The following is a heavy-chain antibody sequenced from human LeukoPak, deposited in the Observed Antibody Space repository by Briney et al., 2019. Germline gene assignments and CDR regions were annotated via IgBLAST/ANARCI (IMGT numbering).Heavy chain of an antibody. CDR2: IYNSGST. CDR3: ARQRGSRWQTPGWFDP. CDR1: GYSISSGYY. V-gene: IGHV4-38-2*02. Sequence: SETLSLTCTVSGYSISSGYYWGWIRQAPGKGLEWIGSIYNSGSTYYNPSLKSRVTMSVDMSKNQFSLKMSSVTAADTAVYYCARQRGSRWQTPGWFDPWGQGTLVTVSS. D-gene: IGHD4-23*01. J-gene: IGHJ5*02.